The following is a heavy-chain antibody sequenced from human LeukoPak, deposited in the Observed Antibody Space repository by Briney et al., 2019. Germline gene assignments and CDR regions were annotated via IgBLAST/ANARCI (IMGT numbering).Heavy chain of an antibody. V-gene: IGHV3-23*01. Sequence: QSGGSLRLSCAASGFTFSSYAMSWVRQAPGKGLEWVSAISGSGGSTYYADSVKGRFTISRDNAKSTLYLQMNSLRAEDTAVYYCARGTSSSHDYWGQGTLVTVSS. CDR3: ARGTSSSHDY. CDR1: GFTFSSYA. D-gene: IGHD6-13*01. J-gene: IGHJ4*02. CDR2: ISGSGGST.